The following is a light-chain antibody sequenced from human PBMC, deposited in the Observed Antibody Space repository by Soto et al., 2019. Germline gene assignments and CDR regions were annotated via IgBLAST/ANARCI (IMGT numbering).Light chain of an antibody. CDR1: SSDVGGYYR. V-gene: IGLV2-11*01. CDR2: DVS. Sequence: QSALTQPHSVSGSPGQSVTISCTGTSSDVGGYYRVSWYQQHPGKAPKLMIYDVSKRPSGVPDRFSASKSGNAASLTISGLQAEDEADYYCSSYAGSYSDVFGTGTKVTVL. J-gene: IGLJ1*01. CDR3: SSYAGSYSDV.